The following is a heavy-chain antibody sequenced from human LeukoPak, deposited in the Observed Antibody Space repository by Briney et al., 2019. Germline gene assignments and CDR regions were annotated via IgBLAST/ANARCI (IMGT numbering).Heavy chain of an antibody. CDR1: GYTFNNYR. Sequence: GESLKISCKASGYTFNNYRIAWVRQMPGQCLDWIGIIYPGDSETTYSPSFQGQVTISVDKSITTAYLQWSALKASDTAMYYCARLDEGLYYDDSGYNFWGQGTQVTVSS. V-gene: IGHV5-51*01. CDR2: IYPGDSET. J-gene: IGHJ4*02. CDR3: ARLDEGLYYDDSGYNF. D-gene: IGHD3-22*01.